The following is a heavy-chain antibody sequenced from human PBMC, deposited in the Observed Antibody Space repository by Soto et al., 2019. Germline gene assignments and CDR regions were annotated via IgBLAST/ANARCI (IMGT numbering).Heavy chain of an antibody. V-gene: IGHV1-69*13. CDR3: ARIYDSSGYEPNYYGMDV. J-gene: IGHJ6*02. CDR1: GGTFSSYA. CDR2: IIPIFGTA. Sequence: ASVKVSCKASGGTFSSYAISWVRQAPGQGLEWMGGIIPIFGTANYAQKFQGRVTITGDESTSTAYMELSSLRSEDTAVYYCARIYDSSGYEPNYYGMDVWGQGTTVTVSS. D-gene: IGHD3-22*01.